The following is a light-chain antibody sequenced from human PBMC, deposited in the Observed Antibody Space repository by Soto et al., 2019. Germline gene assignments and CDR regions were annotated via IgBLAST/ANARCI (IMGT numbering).Light chain of an antibody. CDR3: SSYTSSSTLYV. Sequence: QSALTQPASVSGSPGQSIAISCTGTTSDVGDYNLVSWYQQHPGKAPKLMIYDVSSRPSGISNRFSGSKSGNTASLTISGLQAEDEADYYCSSYTSSSTLYVFGTGTKVTV. CDR2: DVS. V-gene: IGLV2-14*01. J-gene: IGLJ1*01. CDR1: TSDVGDYNL.